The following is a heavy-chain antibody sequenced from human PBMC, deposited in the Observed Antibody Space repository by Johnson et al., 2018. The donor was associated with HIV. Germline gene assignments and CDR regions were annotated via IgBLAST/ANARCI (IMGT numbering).Heavy chain of an antibody. V-gene: IGHV3-30-3*01. J-gene: IGHJ3*02. Sequence: QVQLVESGGGVVQPGRSLRLSCAASGFTFSSYAMHWVRQAPGKGLEWVAVISYDGSNKYYADSVKGRFTISRDNSKNTLYLQMNSLKIEDTAVYYCTSVSSGWYGGALDIWGQGTMVTVSP. D-gene: IGHD6-19*01. CDR2: ISYDGSNK. CDR3: TSVSSGWYGGALDI. CDR1: GFTFSSYA.